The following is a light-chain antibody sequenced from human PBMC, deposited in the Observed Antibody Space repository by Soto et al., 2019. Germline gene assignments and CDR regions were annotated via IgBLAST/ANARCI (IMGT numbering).Light chain of an antibody. J-gene: IGKJ4*01. CDR1: QSAGTN. CDR2: GAS. Sequence: EIVMTQSPVTLSVSPGGGATLSCRASQSAGTNLAWYQQQPGQPPRLLIYGASTRATGVPGRFSGSGSGTEFTLTISSLQSEDVAVYYCQQYNNWPPLTFGGGTKVEIE. CDR3: QQYNNWPPLT. V-gene: IGKV3-15*01.